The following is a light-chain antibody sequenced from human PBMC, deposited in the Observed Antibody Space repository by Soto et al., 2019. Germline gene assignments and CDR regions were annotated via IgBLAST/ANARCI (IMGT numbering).Light chain of an antibody. CDR3: CSYAGTSYV. J-gene: IGLJ1*01. V-gene: IGLV2-11*01. CDR1: SSDVGRYNY. CDR2: DVN. Sequence: LTQPRSVSGSPGQSVTISCTGTSSDVGRYNYVSWYQHHPGKAPKLMVYDVNKRPSGVPDRFSGSKAGNTASLTMSGLQAEDEADYYCCSYAGTSYVFGAGTKSPS.